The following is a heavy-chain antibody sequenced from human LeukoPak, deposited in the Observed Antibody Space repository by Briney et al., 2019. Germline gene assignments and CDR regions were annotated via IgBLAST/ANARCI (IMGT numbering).Heavy chain of an antibody. J-gene: IGHJ4*02. D-gene: IGHD3-22*01. CDR2: ISGSGGST. V-gene: IGHV3-23*01. Sequence: GGSLRLSCAASGFTFSSYAMSWVRQAPGKGLEWVSAISGSGGSTYYADSVRGRFTISRDNSKNTLYLQMNSLRAEDTAVYYCAKAHYDSSGYYPGGYWGQGTLVTVSS. CDR1: GFTFSSYA. CDR3: AKAHYDSSGYYPGGY.